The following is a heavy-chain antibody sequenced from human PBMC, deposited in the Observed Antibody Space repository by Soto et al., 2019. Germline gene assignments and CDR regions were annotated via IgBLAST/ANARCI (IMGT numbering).Heavy chain of an antibody. D-gene: IGHD2-15*01. J-gene: IGHJ6*02. V-gene: IGHV3-23*01. CDR1: GFTFSSYA. CDR2: ISGSGGST. Sequence: GGSLRLSCAASGFTFSSYAMSWVRQAPGKGLEWVSAISGSGGSTYYADSVKGRFTISRDNSKNTLYLQMNSLRAEDTAVYYCAKDYNSCGGSCYPHEDYYYGMDVWGQGTTVTVSS. CDR3: AKDYNSCGGSCYPHEDYYYGMDV.